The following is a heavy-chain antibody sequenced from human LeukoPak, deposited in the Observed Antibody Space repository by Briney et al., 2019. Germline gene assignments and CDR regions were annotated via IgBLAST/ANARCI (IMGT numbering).Heavy chain of an antibody. Sequence: PSETLSLTCTVSGGSIRSSYYYWGWIRQPPGKGLEWIGSIYDSGSTYYNPSLKSRVTISVDTSKNQFSLKLNSVTAADTAVYYCASLVSDYYYGMDVWGQGTTVTVSS. CDR3: ASLVSDYYYGMDV. J-gene: IGHJ6*02. CDR1: GGSIRSSYYY. D-gene: IGHD3-10*01. V-gene: IGHV4-39*01. CDR2: IYDSGST.